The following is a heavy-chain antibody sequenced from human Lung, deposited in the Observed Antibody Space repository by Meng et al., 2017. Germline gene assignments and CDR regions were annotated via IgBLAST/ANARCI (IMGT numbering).Heavy chain of an antibody. CDR1: GYIFTNYD. V-gene: IGHV1-18*01. CDR2: ISVKNGEA. CDR3: ARYVPNGSFWYFDF. J-gene: IGHJ2*01. Sequence: QVQLVRLGADAKKPGASMKVSCKASGYIFTNYDISWVRQAPGQGLEWMGWISVKNGEAKYPQNFQGRVTMTTDTTTSTAYMELRSLTSDDTAVYYCARYVPNGSFWYFDFWGRGTLVTVSS. D-gene: IGHD6-13*01.